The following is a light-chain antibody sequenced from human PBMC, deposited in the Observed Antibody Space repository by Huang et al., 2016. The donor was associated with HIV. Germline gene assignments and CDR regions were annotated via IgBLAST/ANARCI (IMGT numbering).Light chain of an antibody. V-gene: IGKV4-1*01. CDR1: QSVLYSSNNKNY. J-gene: IGKJ4*01. CDR2: WAC. CDR3: QQYYSTPLT. Sequence: DIVMTQSPDSLAVSLGERATINCKSSQSVLYSSNNKNYLAWYQQKPGQPPKLLIYWACTRECGVPDRFSGSGSGTDFTLTISSLQAEDVTVYYCQQYYSTPLTFGGGTKVEIK.